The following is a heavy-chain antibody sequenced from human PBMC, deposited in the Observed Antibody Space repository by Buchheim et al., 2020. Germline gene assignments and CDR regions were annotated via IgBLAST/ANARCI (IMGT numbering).Heavy chain of an antibody. D-gene: IGHD3-10*01. J-gene: IGHJ5*02. CDR1: GDSIIKRDYY. Sequence: QLQLQESGPGLMKPSETLSLTCTVSGDSIIKRDYYWVWIRQPPGKGLEWIGTIYYDGNSWHNSSLKSRVTISVDTSKSQFSLELNSVTAADTAVYYCARSGRGVIGTVDPWGQGTL. V-gene: IGHV4-39*01. CDR2: IYYDGNS. CDR3: ARSGRGVIGTVDP.